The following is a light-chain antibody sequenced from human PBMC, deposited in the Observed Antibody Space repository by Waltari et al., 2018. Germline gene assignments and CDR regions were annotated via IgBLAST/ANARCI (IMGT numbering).Light chain of an antibody. CDR3: MQGSHWPPWT. CDR1: QSLVHSDGNTY. Sequence: DVVMTQSPLSLPVTLGQPASISCRSSQSLVHSDGNTYLNWFQQRPGQSPRRLIYKVSNRDSGVPERFSGSGSGTDFTLKISTVEAEEVGVYYCMQGSHWPPWTFGQGTKVEIK. CDR2: KVS. J-gene: IGKJ1*01. V-gene: IGKV2-30*02.